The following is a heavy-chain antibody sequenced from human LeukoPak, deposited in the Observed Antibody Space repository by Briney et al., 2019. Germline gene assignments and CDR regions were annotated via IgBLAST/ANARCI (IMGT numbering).Heavy chain of an antibody. CDR3: ASQKLGYCSGGSCYGDAFDI. CDR1: GFTFDDYA. V-gene: IGHV3-9*03. J-gene: IGHJ3*02. D-gene: IGHD2-15*01. Sequence: PGGSLRLSCAASGFTFDDYAMHWVRQAPGKGLEWVSGIRWNSGSIGYADSVKGRFTISRDNAKNSLYLQMNSLRAEDMALYYCASQKLGYCSGGSCYGDAFDIWGQGTMVTVSS. CDR2: IRWNSGSI.